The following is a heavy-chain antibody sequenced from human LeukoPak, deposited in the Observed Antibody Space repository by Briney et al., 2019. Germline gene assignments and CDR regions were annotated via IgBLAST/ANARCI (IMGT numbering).Heavy chain of an antibody. J-gene: IGHJ5*02. V-gene: IGHV1-18*01. CDR3: ARDFGSGVFDP. CDR2: INPYNGNT. CDR1: GYTFSSYG. D-gene: IGHD3-10*01. Sequence: ASVKVSCKTSGYTFSSYGISWVRQAPGQGLEWMGWINPYNGNTHYAQKVQGRVTMTPDTSTSTAYMELRSLRSEDTTIYCARDFGSGVFDPWGQGTLVTVSS.